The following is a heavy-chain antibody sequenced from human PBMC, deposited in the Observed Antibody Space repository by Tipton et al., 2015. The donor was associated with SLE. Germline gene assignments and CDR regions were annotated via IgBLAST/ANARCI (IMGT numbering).Heavy chain of an antibody. CDR2: VNHSGST. V-gene: IGHV4-34*01. J-gene: IGHJ4*02. D-gene: IGHD3-3*01. CDR1: GGSFSDYF. Sequence: TLSLTCAVYGGSFSDYFWTWIRQSPGKGLEWIGDVNHSGSTDYHPSLKSRVTMSVATSKNQFSLKLTSVTAADTALYYCARCTIFGVVRGSFDSWGQGTLVTVS. CDR3: ARCTIFGVVRGSFDS.